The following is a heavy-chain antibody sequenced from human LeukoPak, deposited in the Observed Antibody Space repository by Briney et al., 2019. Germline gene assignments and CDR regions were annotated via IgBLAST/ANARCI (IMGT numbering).Heavy chain of an antibody. V-gene: IGHV4-59*01. CDR3: ARAGGDPHYYYYYYMDV. CDR2: IYYSGST. J-gene: IGHJ6*03. Sequence: SETLSLTCTVSGGSISTYYWNWIRQPPGKGLEWIGYIYYSGSTNYNPSLKSRVTISVDTSKNQFSLKLTSVAAADTAVYYCARAGGDPHYYYYYYMDVWGKGTPVTVSS. D-gene: IGHD2-21*02. CDR1: GGSISTYY.